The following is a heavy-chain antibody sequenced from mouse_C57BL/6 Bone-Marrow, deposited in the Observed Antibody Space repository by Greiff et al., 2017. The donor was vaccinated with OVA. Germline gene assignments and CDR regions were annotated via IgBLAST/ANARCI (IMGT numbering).Heavy chain of an antibody. D-gene: IGHD1-1*01. Sequence: QVQLKQPGAELVKPGASVKLSCKASGYTFTSYWMHWVKQRPGRGLEWIGRIDPNSGGTKYNEKFKSKATLTVDKPSSTAYMQLSSLTSEDSAVYYCARLTTVVATDYYAMDYWGQGTSVTVSS. CDR1: GYTFTSYW. J-gene: IGHJ4*01. CDR3: ARLTTVVATDYYAMDY. V-gene: IGHV1-72*01. CDR2: IDPNSGGT.